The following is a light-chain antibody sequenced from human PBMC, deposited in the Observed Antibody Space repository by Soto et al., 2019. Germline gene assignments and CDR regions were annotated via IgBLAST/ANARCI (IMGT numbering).Light chain of an antibody. J-gene: IGKJ5*01. Sequence: DIQMTQSPSSVSASVGDIVTITCRASQGISNWLAWYQQKPGKAPKLLIYAASSLQSGVPSRFSGSGSGTDFTLTISSLQPEDFATYSCHKGNSFPVTFGQGTRLEIK. V-gene: IGKV1-12*01. CDR1: QGISNW. CDR3: HKGNSFPVT. CDR2: AAS.